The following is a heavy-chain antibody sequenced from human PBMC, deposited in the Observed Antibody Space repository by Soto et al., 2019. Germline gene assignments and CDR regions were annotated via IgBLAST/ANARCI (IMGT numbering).Heavy chain of an antibody. CDR1: GFSLTTHEVG. Sequence: QITLKESGPTLVKPTQTLTLTFTVSGFSLTTHEVGVGWIRQPPGKALHWLAFMSRNDERRYSPSLKRRLTITKDTSKNQVVVTMAKVYPAETGTYFCTNRPPKYSTAWLAFDSFGHGTTVAVSS. D-gene: IGHD5-18*01. J-gene: IGHJ3*01. V-gene: IGHV2-5*01. CDR3: TNRPPKYSTAWLAFDS. CDR2: MSRNDER.